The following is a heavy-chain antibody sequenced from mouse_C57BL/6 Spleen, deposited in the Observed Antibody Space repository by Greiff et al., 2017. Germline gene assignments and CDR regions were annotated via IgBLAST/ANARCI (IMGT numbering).Heavy chain of an antibody. CDR1: GYAFSSSW. CDR2: IYPGDGDT. D-gene: IGHD2-2*01. J-gene: IGHJ4*01. CDR3: ARSRIYYGYDSAMDY. V-gene: IGHV1-82*01. Sequence: QVQLQESGPELAQPGASVKISCKASGYAFSSSWMNWVKQRPGTGLEWIGRIYPGDGDTNYNGKFKGKATLTADKSSSTAYLQLSSLTSEDSAVYFCARSRIYYGYDSAMDYWGQGTSVTVSS.